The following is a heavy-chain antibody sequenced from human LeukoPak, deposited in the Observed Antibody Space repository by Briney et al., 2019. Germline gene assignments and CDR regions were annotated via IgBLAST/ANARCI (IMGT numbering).Heavy chain of an antibody. CDR1: GYTFTSYG. CDR2: IIPSDGNT. V-gene: IGHV1-46*01. J-gene: IGHJ4*02. CDR3: ARWDYHDRSANDY. D-gene: IGHD3-22*01. Sequence: GASVKVSCKASGYTFTSYGISWVRQAPGQGLDWMGMIIPSDGNTIYAQKFQGRVTMTRDTSTTTVHMELSSLRSEDTAVYYCARWDYHDRSANDYWGQGTQVTVSS.